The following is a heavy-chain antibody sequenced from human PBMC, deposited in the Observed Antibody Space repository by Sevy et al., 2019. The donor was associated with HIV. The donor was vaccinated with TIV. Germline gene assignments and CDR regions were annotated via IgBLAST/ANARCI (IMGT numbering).Heavy chain of an antibody. CDR2: IYPGDSDT. D-gene: IGHD3-22*01. Sequence: GESLKISCKGSGYTFSNYWIGWVRQMPGKGLEWMGIIYPGDSDTRYSPSFQGQVTISSDKSISTAYLQWSSLKASDTAMYYCARRGYYDSSGYYTYGMDVWGQGTTVTVSS. V-gene: IGHV5-51*01. CDR3: ARRGYYDSSGYYTYGMDV. J-gene: IGHJ6*02. CDR1: GYTFSNYW.